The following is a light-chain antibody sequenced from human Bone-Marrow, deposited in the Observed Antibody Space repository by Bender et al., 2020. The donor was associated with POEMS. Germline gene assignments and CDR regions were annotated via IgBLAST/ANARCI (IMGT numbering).Light chain of an antibody. CDR3: QVWDSRSDHPNYV. V-gene: IGLV3-21*02. CDR1: NIGRNN. Sequence: SLALTQSPSVSVATGQTARITCEGNNIGRNNVHWYQQKSGQAPVLLVYDDSHRPSGIPERFSGSNFGNTATLTISRVEAGDEADYYCQVWDSRSDHPNYVFGTGTKVTVL. J-gene: IGLJ1*01. CDR2: DDS.